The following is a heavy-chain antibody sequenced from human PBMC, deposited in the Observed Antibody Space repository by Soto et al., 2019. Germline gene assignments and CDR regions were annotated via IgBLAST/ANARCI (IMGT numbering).Heavy chain of an antibody. J-gene: IGHJ4*02. Sequence: SETLSLNCTVSGGSISRGDYYWSWIRQPPGKGLEWIGYIYYSGSTYYNPSLKSRVTISVDTSKNQFSLNLSSATAADTAVYYCALLGANGGFDYWGQGTLVTVSS. D-gene: IGHD2-8*01. CDR2: IYYSGST. CDR1: GGSISRGDYY. V-gene: IGHV4-30-4*01. CDR3: ALLGANGGFDY.